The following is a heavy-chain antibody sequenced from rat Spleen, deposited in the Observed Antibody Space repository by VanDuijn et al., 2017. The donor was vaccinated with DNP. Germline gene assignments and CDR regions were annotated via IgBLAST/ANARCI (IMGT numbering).Heavy chain of an antibody. V-gene: IGHV5S10*01. CDR3: ARHSSYYYAMDA. J-gene: IGHJ4*01. CDR1: GFTFSDYN. CDR2: ISTSGSRT. Sequence: EVQLVESGGGFVQPGRSLKLSCAASGFTFSDYNMAWVRQAPKKGLEWVATISTSGSRTYYPDSVKGRFTISRDNAKSSLYLQMNSLKSEDTANYYCARHSSYYYAMDAWGQVTSVTVSS. D-gene: IGHD1-2*01.